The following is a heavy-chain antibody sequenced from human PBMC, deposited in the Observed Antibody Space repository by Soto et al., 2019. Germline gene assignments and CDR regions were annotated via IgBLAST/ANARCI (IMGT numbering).Heavy chain of an antibody. Sequence: GGSLRLSCAASGFTFSSYEMNCVRQARGRGLEWVSYISSSGSTTYYADSVKGRFSISRDNAKDSVYLQMNSLRAEDTAVYYCASGNYDYVWESYRYATNDYWGQATLVTVSS. CDR2: ISSSGSTT. CDR3: ASGNYDYVWESYRYATNDY. V-gene: IGHV3-48*03. J-gene: IGHJ4*02. D-gene: IGHD3-16*02. CDR1: GFTFSSYE.